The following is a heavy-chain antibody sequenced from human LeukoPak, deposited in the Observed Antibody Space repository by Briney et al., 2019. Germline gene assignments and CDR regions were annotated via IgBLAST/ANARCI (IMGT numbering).Heavy chain of an antibody. CDR2: IYYSGST. CDR1: GGSISSSNYY. V-gene: IGHV4-39*07. D-gene: IGHD1-14*01. J-gene: IGHJ4*02. CDR3: ARDITGY. Sequence: KPSETLSLTCTVSGGSISSSNYYWGRIRQPPGKGLEWIGNIYYSGSTYYNPSLKSRVTMSVDTSKNQFSLKLSSVTAADTAVYYCARDITGYWGQGTLVTVSS.